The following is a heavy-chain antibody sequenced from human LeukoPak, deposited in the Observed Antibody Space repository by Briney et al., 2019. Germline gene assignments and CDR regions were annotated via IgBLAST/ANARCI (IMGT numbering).Heavy chain of an antibody. CDR1: GGSISSGGYY. CDR2: IYYSGST. J-gene: IGHJ6*02. CDR3: AREGPYYDFWSGYYPV. V-gene: IGHV4-31*03. D-gene: IGHD3-3*01. Sequence: SQTLSLTCTVSGGSISSGGYYWSRIRQHPGKGLEWIGYIYYSGSTYYNPSLKSRVTISVDTSKNQFSLKLSSVTAADTAVYYCAREGPYYDFWSGYYPVWGQGTTVTVSS.